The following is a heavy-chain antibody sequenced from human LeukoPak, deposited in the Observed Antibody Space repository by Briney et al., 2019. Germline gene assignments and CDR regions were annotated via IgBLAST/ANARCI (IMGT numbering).Heavy chain of an antibody. CDR3: ARLIAVAGTDY. J-gene: IGHJ4*02. V-gene: IGHV3-30-3*01. D-gene: IGHD6-19*01. CDR2: ISYDGSNK. Sequence: GGSLRLSCAASGFTFSSYAMHWVRQAPGKGLEWVAVISYDGSNKYYADSVKGRFPISRDNSKNTLYLQMNSLRAEDTAVYYCARLIAVAGTDYWGQGTLVTVSS. CDR1: GFTFSSYA.